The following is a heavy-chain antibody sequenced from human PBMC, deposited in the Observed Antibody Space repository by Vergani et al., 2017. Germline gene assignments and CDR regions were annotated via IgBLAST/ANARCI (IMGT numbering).Heavy chain of an antibody. V-gene: IGHV4-39*01. CDR2: IYYSGST. D-gene: IGHD3-3*02. J-gene: IGHJ6*02. Sequence: QLQLQESGPGLVKPSETLSLTCTVSGGSISSSSYYWGWIRQPPGKGLEWIGSIYYSGSTYYNPSLKSRVTISVDPSKIQFSLKLSSVTAADTAVYYCARHVSPRALNYYYYYGMDVWGQGTTVTVSS. CDR3: ARHVSPRALNYYYYYGMDV. CDR1: GGSISSSSYY.